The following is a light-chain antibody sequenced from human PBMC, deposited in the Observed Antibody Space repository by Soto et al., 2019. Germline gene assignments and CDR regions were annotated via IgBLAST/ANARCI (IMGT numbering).Light chain of an antibody. V-gene: IGLV2-8*01. J-gene: IGLJ2*01. CDR3: SSSAGFSNLV. Sequence: QSALTQPTSASGSPGQSVTSSCTGTSNYVSWYQQHPCKAPKLIIYEVTKRTSGVPDRFSGAKSSNPASLTVSGLQAEDEADYYCSSSAGFSNLVFGGGTTVTVL. CDR2: EVT. CDR1: SNY.